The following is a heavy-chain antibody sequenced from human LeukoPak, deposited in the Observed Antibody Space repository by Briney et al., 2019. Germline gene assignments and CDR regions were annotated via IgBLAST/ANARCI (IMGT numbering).Heavy chain of an antibody. D-gene: IGHD1-14*01. V-gene: IGHV3-33*01. J-gene: IGHJ3*02. CDR3: ARDLTLDVFDI. CDR1: GFTFSSYG. Sequence: GRSLRLSCAASGFTFSSYGMHWVRQAPGKGLEWVAVIWYDGSKKYYPDSVKGRFTISRDNSKNTLYLQMNSLRAEDTAVYYCARDLTLDVFDIWGQGTMVAVSS. CDR2: IWYDGSKK.